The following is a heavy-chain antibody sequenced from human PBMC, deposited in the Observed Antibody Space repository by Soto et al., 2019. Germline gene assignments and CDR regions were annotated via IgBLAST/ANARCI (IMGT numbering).Heavy chain of an antibody. D-gene: IGHD2-2*01. CDR1: GFTFSSCA. J-gene: IGHJ4*02. CDR2: ISTSGDST. V-gene: IGHV3-23*01. CDR3: AINSRYCSSTSCYAD. Sequence: EVQLLESGVGLVQPGGSLRLSCAASGFTFSSCAMSWVRQAPGKGLEWVSGISTSGDSTYYADSVKGRFTISRDNSKNTLYLQMNSLRAGDTAVYYCAINSRYCSSTSCYADWGQGTLVTVSS.